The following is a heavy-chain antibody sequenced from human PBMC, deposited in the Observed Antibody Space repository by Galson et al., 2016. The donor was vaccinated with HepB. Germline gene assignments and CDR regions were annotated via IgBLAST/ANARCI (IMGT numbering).Heavy chain of an antibody. J-gene: IGHJ5*02. CDR2: ISGHKGYT. V-gene: IGHV1-18*01. CDR1: GYTFTDYG. D-gene: IGHD5-18*01. CDR3: ARDLTMVTTGWFDP. Sequence: SVKVSCKASGYTFTDYGISWVRQAPGQGLEWMAWISGHKGYTKYAQKVQDRVTLSTDTSTSTAFMELGSLRSDDTAVYYCARDLTMVTTGWFDPWGQGTLVTVSS.